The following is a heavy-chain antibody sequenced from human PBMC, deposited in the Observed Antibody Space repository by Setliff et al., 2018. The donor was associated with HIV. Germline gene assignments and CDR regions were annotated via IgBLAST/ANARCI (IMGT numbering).Heavy chain of an antibody. CDR3: ATDHGAAGAFDY. D-gene: IGHD1-26*01. J-gene: IGHJ4*02. CDR2: FDPEDGES. V-gene: IGHV1-24*01. Sequence: VKVSCKISGYTLTELSRHWVRQAPGKGLEWMGRFDPEDGESIYAQKFQGRVTMTDDTSADTAYMELRSLTSEDTAVYYCATDHGAAGAFDYWGQGTLVTVSS. CDR1: GYTLTELS.